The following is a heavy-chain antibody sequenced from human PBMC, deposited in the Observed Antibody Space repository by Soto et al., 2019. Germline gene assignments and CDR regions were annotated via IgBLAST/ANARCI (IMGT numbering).Heavy chain of an antibody. CDR1: GYTFTSTW. Sequence: ASVKVSCKASGYTFTSTWMHWVRQAPGQGLEWMGIINPYGGAATYAEKFQGRVTMTRDTSTATDYMELSSLRSEDTAMYYCARDRSHSSAYWRLDYWGQGSQVTV. J-gene: IGHJ4*02. CDR2: INPYGGAA. CDR3: ARDRSHSSAYWRLDY. V-gene: IGHV1-46*01. D-gene: IGHD3-22*01.